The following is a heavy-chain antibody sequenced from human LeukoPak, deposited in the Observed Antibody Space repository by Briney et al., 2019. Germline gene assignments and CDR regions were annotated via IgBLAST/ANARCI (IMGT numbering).Heavy chain of an antibody. CDR2: ISFSGTNT. CDR3: AKEVKAATNWFDP. Sequence: GSLRLSCAASGFTFSSYAMSWVRQAPGKGLEWVSAISFSGTNTYYADSVKGRFTISRDNLKNTLYLQMNSLGAEDTAVYFCAKEVKAATNWFDPWGQGTLVTVSS. J-gene: IGHJ5*02. CDR1: GFTFSSYA. V-gene: IGHV3-23*01. D-gene: IGHD6-25*01.